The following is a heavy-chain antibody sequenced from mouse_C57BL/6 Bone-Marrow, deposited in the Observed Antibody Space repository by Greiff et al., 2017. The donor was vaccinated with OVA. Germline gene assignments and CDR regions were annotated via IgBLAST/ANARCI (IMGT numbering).Heavy chain of an antibody. CDR2: IDPSDSYT. J-gene: IGHJ3*01. D-gene: IGHD2-4*01. CDR3: ARGRLRLFAY. Sequence: VQLQQPGAELVKPGASVKLSCKASGYTFTSYWMQWVKQRPGQGLEWIGEIDPSDSYTNYNQKFKGKATLTVDTSSSTAYMQLSSLTSEDSAVYYSARGRLRLFAYWGQGTLVTVSA. CDR1: GYTFTSYW. V-gene: IGHV1-50*01.